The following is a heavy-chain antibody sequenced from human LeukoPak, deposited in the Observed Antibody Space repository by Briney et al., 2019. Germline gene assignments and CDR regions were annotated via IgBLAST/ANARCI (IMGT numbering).Heavy chain of an antibody. V-gene: IGHV3-30*02. D-gene: IGHD6-13*01. CDR1: GFTFNNYG. J-gene: IGHJ4*02. CDR3: AKVEYTTSWYGVGSLDY. CDR2: IRYDGSNK. Sequence: GGSLRLSCAASGFTFNNYGMHWVRQAPGKGLEWVAFIRYDGSNKNYADSVRGRFTISRDDSKNTVYLQMNSLRAEDTAVYYCAKVEYTTSWYGVGSLDYWGQGTLVTVSS.